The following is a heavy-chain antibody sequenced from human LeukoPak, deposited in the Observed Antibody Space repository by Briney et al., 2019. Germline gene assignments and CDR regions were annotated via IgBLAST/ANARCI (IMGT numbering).Heavy chain of an antibody. CDR2: ISGSAHKI. CDR1: GITFSNYA. V-gene: IGHV3-23*01. Sequence: GGSLRLSCVASGITFSNYAVSWVRQAPEKGLDWVSVISGSAHKIRYADSVKGRFTISRDNSENIVYLQMNNLSVEDTAVYYCAGRPTGYSSGYIHWGQGTLVTVSS. J-gene: IGHJ4*02. CDR3: AGRPTGYSSGYIH. D-gene: IGHD5-18*01.